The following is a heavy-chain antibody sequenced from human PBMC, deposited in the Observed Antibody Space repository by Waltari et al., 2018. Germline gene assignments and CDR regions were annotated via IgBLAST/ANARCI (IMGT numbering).Heavy chain of an antibody. Sequence: EVQLVQSGAEVKKPGESLKISCKGSGYIFTSLWIGWVRQMPGKGLEWVGLIYPGDSRSIYYPSVQGQVKISTDKSINTAYLQWSTLQASDTAMYYCARRAVGVATDYWGQGTLVSVSS. J-gene: IGHJ4*02. CDR1: GYIFTSLW. CDR2: IYPGDSRS. CDR3: ARRAVGVATDY. V-gene: IGHV5-51*01. D-gene: IGHD1-26*01.